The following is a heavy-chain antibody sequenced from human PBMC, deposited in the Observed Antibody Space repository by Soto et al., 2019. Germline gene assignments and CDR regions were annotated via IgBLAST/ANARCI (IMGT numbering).Heavy chain of an antibody. J-gene: IGHJ3*02. V-gene: IGHV1-24*01. CDR1: GYTLTELS. D-gene: IGHD2-8*01. Sequence: ASVKVSCKVSGYTLTELSMHWVRQASGKGLEWMGGFDPEDGETIYAQKFQGRVTMTEDTSTDTAYMELSSLRSEDTAVYYCATDRGRVYANQAAFDIWGQGTMVTVSS. CDR3: ATDRGRVYANQAAFDI. CDR2: FDPEDGET.